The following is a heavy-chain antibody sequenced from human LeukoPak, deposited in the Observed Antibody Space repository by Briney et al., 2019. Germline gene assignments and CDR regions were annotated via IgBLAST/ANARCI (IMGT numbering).Heavy chain of an antibody. CDR3: ARYGFEYCSGGSCYGVYYYMDV. D-gene: IGHD2-15*01. Sequence: GGSLRLSCAASGFTFSDYYMSWIRQGPGKGLEWVSYISSSGSTIYYADSVKGRFTISRDNAKNSLYLQMNSLRAEDTAVYYCARYGFEYCSGGSCYGVYYYMDVWGKGTTVTVSS. CDR1: GFTFSDYY. V-gene: IGHV3-11*04. CDR2: ISSSGSTI. J-gene: IGHJ6*03.